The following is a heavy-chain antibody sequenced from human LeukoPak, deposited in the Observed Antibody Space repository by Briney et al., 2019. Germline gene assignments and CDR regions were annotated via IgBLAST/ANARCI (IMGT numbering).Heavy chain of an antibody. CDR1: GFTVSSNY. D-gene: IGHD3-10*01. CDR2: IYSGGST. CDR3: AKAGEAAIHNWFDP. V-gene: IGHV3-53*01. Sequence: GGSLRLSCAASGFTVSSNYMSWVRQAPGKGLEWVSVIYSGGSTYYADSVKGRFTISRDNSKNTLYLQMNSLRAEDTAVYYCAKAGEAAIHNWFDPWGQGTLVTVSS. J-gene: IGHJ5*02.